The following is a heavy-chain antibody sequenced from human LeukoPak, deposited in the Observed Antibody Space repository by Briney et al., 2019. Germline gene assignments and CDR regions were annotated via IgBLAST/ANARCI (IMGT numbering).Heavy chain of an antibody. D-gene: IGHD4-17*01. V-gene: IGHV3-74*01. Sequence: GGSLRLSCAASGFIVSSHYMSWVRQAPGKGLVWVSRINSDGSSTSYADSVKGRFTISRDNAKNTLYLQMNSLRAEDTAVYYCANPPTVTKIRFDSWGQGTLVTVSS. CDR3: ANPPTVTKIRFDS. CDR1: GFIVSSHY. CDR2: INSDGSST. J-gene: IGHJ5*01.